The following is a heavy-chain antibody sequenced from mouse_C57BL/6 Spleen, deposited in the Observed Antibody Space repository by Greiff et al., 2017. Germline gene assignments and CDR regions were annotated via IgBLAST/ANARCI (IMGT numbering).Heavy chain of an antibody. CDR1: GFSLTSYG. Sequence: QVQLQQSGPGLVQPSQSLSITCTVSGFSLTSYGVHWVRQSPGKGLEWLGVIWSGGSTDYNAAFISRLSISKDNSKSQVFCKMNSLQADDTAIYYCARMGLEAYWGQGTLVTVSA. J-gene: IGHJ3*01. V-gene: IGHV2-2*01. CDR2: IWSGGST. CDR3: ARMGLEAY.